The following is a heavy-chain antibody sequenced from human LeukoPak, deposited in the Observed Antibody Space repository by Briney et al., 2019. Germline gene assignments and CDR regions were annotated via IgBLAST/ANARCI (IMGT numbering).Heavy chain of an antibody. CDR3: AKLVNGNRPENTWFDP. D-gene: IGHD2-8*01. J-gene: IGHJ5*02. CDR1: GSPFTSYW. V-gene: IGHV5-51*01. Sequence: GESREISWQGPGSPFTSYWIGWVRQMPGKGLGWMEIIYPGDSDTRYSPSFQGQVTISADKSISTAYLQWSSLRASDTAMYYCAKLVNGNRPENTWFDPWGQGTLVTVSS. CDR2: IYPGDSDT.